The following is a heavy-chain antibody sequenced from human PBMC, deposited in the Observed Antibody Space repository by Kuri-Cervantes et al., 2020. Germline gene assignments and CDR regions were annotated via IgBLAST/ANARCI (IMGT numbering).Heavy chain of an antibody. D-gene: IGHD1-20*01. J-gene: IGHJ6*03. V-gene: IGHV1-24*01. Sequence: ASVKGSFEVSGYTLTELSMHWVRQAPGNGLEWMGGGDPKDGETVYAQKFQGRVTMTEDTSTDTAYMELSSLRSEGTAVYYCARDSVTGRKQDYYYYYMDVWGKGTTVTVSS. CDR2: GDPKDGET. CDR3: ARDSVTGRKQDYYYYYMDV. CDR1: GYTLTELS.